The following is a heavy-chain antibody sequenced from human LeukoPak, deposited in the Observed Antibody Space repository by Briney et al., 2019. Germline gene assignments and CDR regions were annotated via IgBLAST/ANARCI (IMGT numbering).Heavy chain of an antibody. D-gene: IGHD2-8*01. J-gene: IGHJ4*02. CDR1: GYTFNGYD. V-gene: IGHV1-8*03. CDR2: MNVNSGNT. CDR3: ARQECANGVCYMGIDY. Sequence: ASVKISCKASGYTFNGYDINWVRQATGQGLEWMGWMNVNSGNTGYAQKFQGRITITRDASISTAYMELRSLRSEDTAVYYCARQECANGVCYMGIDYWGQGTLVTVSS.